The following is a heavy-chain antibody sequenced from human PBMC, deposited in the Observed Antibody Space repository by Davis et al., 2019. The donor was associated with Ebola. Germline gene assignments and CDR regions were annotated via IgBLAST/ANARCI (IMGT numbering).Heavy chain of an antibody. Sequence: ASVKVSCKASGYTFTSYYMHWVRQAPGQGLEWTGIINPSGGSTSYAQKFQGRVTMTRDTSTSTVYMELSSLRSEDTAVYYCARDDEVPAAIGDYYYYGMDVWGQGTTVTVSS. CDR3: ARDDEVPAAIGDYYYYGMDV. V-gene: IGHV1-46*01. J-gene: IGHJ6*02. CDR2: INPSGGST. CDR1: GYTFTSYY. D-gene: IGHD2-2*02.